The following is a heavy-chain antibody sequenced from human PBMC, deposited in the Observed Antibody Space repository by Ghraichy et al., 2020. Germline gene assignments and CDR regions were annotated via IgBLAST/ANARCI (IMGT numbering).Heavy chain of an antibody. CDR3: ARDGMGGYLDC. CDR1: GFSFGAYW. D-gene: IGHD1-26*01. Sequence: GGSLRLSCVASGFSFGAYWLSWVRQAPGKGLELVANIHESGSGKYYVDSVRGRFTISRDNAKNSLYLQMNSLRDEDTAVYYCARDGMGGYLDCWGQGTPVTVSS. CDR2: IHESGSGK. J-gene: IGHJ4*02. V-gene: IGHV3-7*01.